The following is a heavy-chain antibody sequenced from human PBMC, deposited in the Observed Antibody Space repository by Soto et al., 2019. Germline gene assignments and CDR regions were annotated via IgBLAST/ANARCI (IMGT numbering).Heavy chain of an antibody. CDR1: GFTFSSYA. CDR3: AKPPVELERPY. J-gene: IGHJ4*02. CDR2: ISGSGGST. Sequence: PGGSLRVSSAASGFTFSSYAMGWVRQAPGKGLEWVPAISGSGGSTHYPHSVKGRFTISRDNSKNTLYLQMNSLRAEDTAVYYCAKPPVELERPYWGQGT. V-gene: IGHV3-23*01. D-gene: IGHD1-1*01.